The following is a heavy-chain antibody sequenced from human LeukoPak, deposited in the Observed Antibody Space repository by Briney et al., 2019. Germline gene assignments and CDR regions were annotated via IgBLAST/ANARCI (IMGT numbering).Heavy chain of an antibody. CDR1: EYTFTNCW. V-gene: IGHV5-51*01. Sequence: GESLKISCKAFEYTFTNCWIGWVRQMPGKGLEWMGAIFTEDSDTKYSPTFQGLVTISADKSISTAYLQWGSLEASDTAMYYCARATTGPRTLDYWGQGTLLSVSS. CDR3: ARATTGPRTLDY. J-gene: IGHJ4*02. D-gene: IGHD1-7*01. CDR2: IFTEDSDT.